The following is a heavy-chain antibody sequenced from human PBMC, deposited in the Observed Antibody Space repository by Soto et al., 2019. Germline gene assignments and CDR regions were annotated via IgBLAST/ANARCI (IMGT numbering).Heavy chain of an antibody. D-gene: IGHD3-10*01. CDR3: ARDFGRFGELLSFDY. V-gene: IGHV1-69*13. CDR2: IIPIFGTA. J-gene: IGHJ4*02. Sequence: VASVKVSCKASGGTFSSYAISWVRQAPGQGLEWMGGIIPIFGTANYAQKFQGRVTITADESTSTAYMELSSLRSEDTAVYYCARDFGRFGELLSFDYWGQGTLVTVSS. CDR1: GGTFSSYA.